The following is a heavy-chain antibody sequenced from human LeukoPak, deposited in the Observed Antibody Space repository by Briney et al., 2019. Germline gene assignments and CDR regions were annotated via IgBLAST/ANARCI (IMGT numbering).Heavy chain of an antibody. CDR2: INHSGST. J-gene: IGHJ5*02. D-gene: IGHD2-8*01. Sequence: SQTLSLTCTVSGDSISSGDYYWSWIRQPPGKGLEWIGEINHSGSTNYNPSLKSRVTISVDTSKNQFSLKLSSVTAADTAVYYCARDAQYCSNGVCENWFDPWGQGTLVTVSS. CDR1: GDSISSGDYY. CDR3: ARDAQYCSNGVCENWFDP. V-gene: IGHV4-30-4*08.